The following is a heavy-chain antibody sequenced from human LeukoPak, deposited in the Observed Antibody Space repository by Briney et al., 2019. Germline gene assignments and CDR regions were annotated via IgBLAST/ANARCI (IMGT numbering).Heavy chain of an antibody. J-gene: IGHJ5*02. D-gene: IGHD2-2*01. CDR2: INHSGST. CDR1: GGSFSGYY. Sequence: PSETLPLTCAVYGGSFSGYYWSWIRQPPGKGLEWIGEINHSGSTNYNPSLKSRVTISVDTSKNQFSLKLSSVTAADTAVYYCVRYCSSTSCDRGGFDPWGQGTLVTVSS. CDR3: VRYCSSTSCDRGGFDP. V-gene: IGHV4-34*01.